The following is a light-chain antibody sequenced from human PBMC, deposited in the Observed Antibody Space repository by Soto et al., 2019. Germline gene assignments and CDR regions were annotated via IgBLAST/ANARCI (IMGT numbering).Light chain of an antibody. J-gene: IGKJ1*01. V-gene: IGKV4-1*01. Sequence: IVITHSPNSLAVSLGEVAPISWNSSHSVLDRSNNKNYLAWYQQKPGQPPKMLIYWASTRQSGVPDRFSGSGSGTDFTLTISGLQSEDVEVYYCHQYNSAPQTFGQGTKVDI. CDR3: HQYNSAPQT. CDR2: WAS. CDR1: HSVLDRSNNKNY.